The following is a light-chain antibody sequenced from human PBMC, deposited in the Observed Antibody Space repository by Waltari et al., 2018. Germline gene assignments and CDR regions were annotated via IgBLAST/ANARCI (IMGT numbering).Light chain of an antibody. CDR1: QGIHKY. J-gene: IGKJ4*01. CDR2: AAS. V-gene: IGKV1-27*01. CDR3: QKYSSAPLT. Sequence: DIQMTQSPSSLSASIGDRVTITCRASQGIHKYLAWYQQKSVKVPQLLIYAASTLQSGVPSRFSGSGFGTDFTLTISSLQPEDVATYYCQKYSSAPLTFGGGTKLEIK.